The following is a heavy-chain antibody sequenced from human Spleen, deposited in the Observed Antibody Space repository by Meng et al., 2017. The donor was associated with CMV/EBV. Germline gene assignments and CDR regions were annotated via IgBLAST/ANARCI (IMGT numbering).Heavy chain of an antibody. J-gene: IGHJ4*02. CDR2: INPNSGGT. Sequence: GGSLRLSCTASGFTFSKCGMHWVRQAPGKGLEWVGWINPNSGGTNDAQKFQGRVTMTRDTSISTAYMELSRLRSDDTAVYYCARTALIPGIVGANTPFDYWGQGTLVTVSS. CDR1: GFTFSKCG. CDR3: ARTALIPGIVGANTPFDY. V-gene: IGHV1-2*02. D-gene: IGHD1-26*01.